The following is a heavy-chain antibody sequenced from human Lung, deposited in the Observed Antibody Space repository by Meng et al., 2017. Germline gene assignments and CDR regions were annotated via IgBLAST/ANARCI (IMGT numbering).Heavy chain of an antibody. Sequence: EWQLVESGGGLVKPGGSLRLSCEGTGFTFSNAWMTWVRQVPGKRLEWVGRIKSKPDGETIDYAAPVKGRFTISRDDSKNTVYLQMNSLKTEDTALYYCTGHIDYWGQGTLVTVSS. CDR2: IKSKPDGETI. CDR1: GFTFSNAW. J-gene: IGHJ4*02. V-gene: IGHV3-15*01. CDR3: TGHIDY.